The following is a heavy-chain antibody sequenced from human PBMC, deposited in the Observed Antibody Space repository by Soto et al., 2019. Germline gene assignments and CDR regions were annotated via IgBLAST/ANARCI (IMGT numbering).Heavy chain of an antibody. V-gene: IGHV4-39*01. CDR3: ASYYYGSGSYYVGTFDY. D-gene: IGHD3-10*01. CDR1: GGSISSSSYY. CDR2: IYYSGST. Sequence: LSLTCTVSGGSISSSSYYWGWIRQPPGKGLEWIGSIYYSGSTYYNPSLKSRVTISVDTSKNQFPLKLSSVTAADTAVYYCASYYYGSGSYYVGTFDYWGQGTLVTVSS. J-gene: IGHJ4*02.